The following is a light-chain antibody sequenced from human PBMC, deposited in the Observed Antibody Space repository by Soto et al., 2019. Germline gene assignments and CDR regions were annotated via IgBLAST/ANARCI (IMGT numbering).Light chain of an antibody. CDR3: QQFHDWPMT. CDR2: GAS. V-gene: IGKV3-15*01. CDR1: QSISSI. Sequence: EIVMTQSPATLSVSPGERATLSCRASQSISSILAWYQQKPGQAPRLLISGASTRATGIPARFSGSGSGTDFTLTISSLQSEDFAVYYCQQFHDWPMTFGPGTKVDIK. J-gene: IGKJ3*01.